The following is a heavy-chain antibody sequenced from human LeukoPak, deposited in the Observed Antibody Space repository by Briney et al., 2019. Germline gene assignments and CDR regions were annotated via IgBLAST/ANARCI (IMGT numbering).Heavy chain of an antibody. CDR3: ARQLLYDFWSGYAFDY. Sequence: PSETLSLTCTVSGGSISSYYWSWIRQPPGKGLEWIGYIYYSGSTNYNPSLKSRVTISVDTSKNQFSLELSSVTAADTAVYYCARQLLYDFWSGYAFDYWGQGTLVTVSS. CDR1: GGSISSYY. CDR2: IYYSGST. D-gene: IGHD3-3*01. V-gene: IGHV4-59*08. J-gene: IGHJ4*02.